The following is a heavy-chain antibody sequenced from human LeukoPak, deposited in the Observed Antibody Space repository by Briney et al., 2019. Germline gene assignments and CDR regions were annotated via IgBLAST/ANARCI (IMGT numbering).Heavy chain of an antibody. J-gene: IGHJ4*02. Sequence: PGGSLRLSCAASGFTFSSYSMNWVRQAPGKGLEWVSYIISGSTIYYADSVKGRFTISRDNAKNSLYLQMNSLRAEDTAVYFCARGEYSSSWYAYWGQGTLVTVSS. D-gene: IGHD6-13*01. CDR3: ARGEYSSSWYAY. CDR1: GFTFSSYS. CDR2: IISGSTI. V-gene: IGHV3-48*04.